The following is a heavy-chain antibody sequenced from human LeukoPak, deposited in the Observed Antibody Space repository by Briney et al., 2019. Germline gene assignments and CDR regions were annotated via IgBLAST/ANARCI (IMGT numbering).Heavy chain of an antibody. Sequence: SETLSLTCAVYGGSFSGYYWSWIRQPPGKGLEWLVEINHSGSTNSNPSLKSRVTISVDTSKNQFSLKLSSVTAADTAVYYCASAPSLGATGLFDYWGQGTLVTVSS. CDR1: GGSFSGYY. V-gene: IGHV4-34*01. J-gene: IGHJ4*02. CDR3: ASAPSLGATGLFDY. D-gene: IGHD1-26*01. CDR2: INHSGST.